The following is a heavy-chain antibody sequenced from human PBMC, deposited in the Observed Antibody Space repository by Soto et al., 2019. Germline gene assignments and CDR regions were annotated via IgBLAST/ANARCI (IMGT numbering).Heavy chain of an antibody. J-gene: IGHJ5*02. CDR3: ARDLYYGSWSYAHSFDP. Sequence: PGGSLRLSCAASGFTFSSYSMNWVRQAPGKGLEWVSSISSSSSYIYYADSVKGRFTISRDNAKNSLYLQMNSLRAEDTAVYYCARDLYYGSWSYAHSFDPWGQGTLVTVSS. CDR1: GFTFSSYS. D-gene: IGHD3-3*01. V-gene: IGHV3-21*01. CDR2: ISSSSSYI.